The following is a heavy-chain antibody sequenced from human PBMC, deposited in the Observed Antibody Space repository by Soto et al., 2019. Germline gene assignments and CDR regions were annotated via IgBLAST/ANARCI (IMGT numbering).Heavy chain of an antibody. CDR3: ARYYGGYSDY. D-gene: IGHD3-10*01. CDR2: IYDSGTT. CDR1: GGSISSGGYS. Sequence: SETLSLTCAVSGGSISSGGYSWTWIRQPPGKGLEWIGYIYDSGTTYYNPSLKSRVTISVDTSKNQFSLKLSSVTAADTAVYYCARYYGGYSDYWGQGTLVTVSS. V-gene: IGHV4-30-2*01. J-gene: IGHJ4*02.